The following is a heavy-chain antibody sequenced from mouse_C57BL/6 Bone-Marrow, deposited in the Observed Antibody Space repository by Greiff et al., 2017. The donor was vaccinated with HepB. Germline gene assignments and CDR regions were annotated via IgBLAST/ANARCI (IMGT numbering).Heavy chain of an antibody. J-gene: IGHJ4*01. CDR3: AGSSYGYYAMDY. Sequence: GASVKMSCKASGYTFTSYWITWVKQRPGQGLEWIGDIYPGSGSTNYNEKFKSKATLTVDTSSSTAYMQLSSLTSEDSAVYYCAGSSYGYYAMDYWGQGTSVTVSS. V-gene: IGHV1-55*01. CDR2: IYPGSGST. D-gene: IGHD1-1*01. CDR1: GYTFTSYW.